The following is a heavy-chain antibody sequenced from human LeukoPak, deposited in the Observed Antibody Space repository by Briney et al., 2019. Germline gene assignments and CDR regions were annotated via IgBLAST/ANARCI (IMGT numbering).Heavy chain of an antibody. J-gene: IGHJ6*02. V-gene: IGHV1-69*04. CDR3: ARGWFGDLHPHYYYGMDV. D-gene: IGHD3-10*01. CDR1: GGTFSSYA. Sequence: SVKVSCKASGGTFSSYAISWVRQAPGQGLEWMGRIIPILGIANYAQKFQDRVTITADKSTSTAYMELSSLRSEDTAVYYCARGWFGDLHPHYYYGMDVWGQGTTVTVSS. CDR2: IIPILGIA.